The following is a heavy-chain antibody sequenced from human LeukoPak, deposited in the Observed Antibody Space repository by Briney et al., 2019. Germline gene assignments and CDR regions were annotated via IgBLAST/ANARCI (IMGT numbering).Heavy chain of an antibody. CDR1: GGSFSGYY. Sequence: SETLSLTCAVYGGSFSGYYWSWIRQPPGKGLEWIGEINHSGSTNYNPSLKSRVTISVDTSKNQFSLKLSSVTAADTAVYYCARARGGYSSGSYPRYYGMDVWGKGTTVTVSS. CDR2: INHSGST. V-gene: IGHV4-34*01. J-gene: IGHJ6*04. CDR3: ARARGGYSSGSYPRYYGMDV. D-gene: IGHD3-10*01.